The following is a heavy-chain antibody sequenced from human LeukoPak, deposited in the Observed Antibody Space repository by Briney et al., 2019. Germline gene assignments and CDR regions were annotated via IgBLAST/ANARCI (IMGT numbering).Heavy chain of an antibody. V-gene: IGHV4-34*01. CDR3: ARLMVWFGESTEIFDY. Sequence: PSETLSLTCAVYGGSFSGYYRSWIRQPPGKGLEWIGEINHSGSTNYNPSLKSRVTISVDKSKNQFSLKLSSVTAADTAVYYCARLMVWFGESTEIFDYWGQGTLVTVSS. J-gene: IGHJ4*02. D-gene: IGHD3-10*01. CDR1: GGSFSGYY. CDR2: INHSGST.